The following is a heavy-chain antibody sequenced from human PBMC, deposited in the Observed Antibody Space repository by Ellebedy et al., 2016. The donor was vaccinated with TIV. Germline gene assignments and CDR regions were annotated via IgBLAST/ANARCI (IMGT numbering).Heavy chain of an antibody. J-gene: IGHJ6*02. CDR3: ARDVLRSSSNLKNYYYGMDV. CDR2: ISSSSSYI. V-gene: IGHV3-21*01. Sequence: GESLKLSCAASGFTFSSYSMNWVRQAPGKGLEWVSSISSSSSYIYFADSVKGRFTISRDNAKNSLYLQMNSLRAEDTAVYYCARDVLRSSSNLKNYYYGMDVWGQGTTVTVSS. D-gene: IGHD6-13*01. CDR1: GFTFSSYS.